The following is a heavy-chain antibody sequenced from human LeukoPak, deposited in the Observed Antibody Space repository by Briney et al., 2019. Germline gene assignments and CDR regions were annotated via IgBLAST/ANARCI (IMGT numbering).Heavy chain of an antibody. CDR1: GYTFTSYD. V-gene: IGHV1-8*01. J-gene: IGHJ6*02. CDR3: ARGQYVVPAARDYYGMDV. Sequence: ASVKVSCKASGYTFTSYDINWVRPATGQGLEWMGWMNPNSGNTGYAQKFQGRVTMTRNTSISTAYMELSSLRSEDTAVYYCARGQYVVPAARDYYGMDVWGQGTTVTVSS. D-gene: IGHD2-2*01. CDR2: MNPNSGNT.